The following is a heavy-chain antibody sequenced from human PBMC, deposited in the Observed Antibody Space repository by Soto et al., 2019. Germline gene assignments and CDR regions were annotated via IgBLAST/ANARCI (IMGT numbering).Heavy chain of an antibody. CDR1: GGPFSSYP. J-gene: IGHJ6*02. CDR2: LIPIFGTA. CDR3: ARGIVVVVAATPADYYYGMDV. V-gene: IGHV1-69*12. Sequence: QVQLVQSGAEVKKPGSSVKVSCKASGGPFSSYPISWVRQAPGQGLEWMGGLIPIFGTANYAQKFQGRVTITADESTSTAYMELSSLRSEDTAVYYCARGIVVVVAATPADYYYGMDVWGQGTTVTVSS. D-gene: IGHD2-15*01.